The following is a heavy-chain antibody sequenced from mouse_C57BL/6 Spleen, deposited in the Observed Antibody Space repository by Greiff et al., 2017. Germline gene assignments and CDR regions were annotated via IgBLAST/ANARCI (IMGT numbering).Heavy chain of an antibody. CDR3: ARSNSNYAMDY. D-gene: IGHD2-5*01. CDR2: IYPGSGST. V-gene: IGHV1-55*01. J-gene: IGHJ4*01. Sequence: QVQLQQPGAELVKPGASVKMSCKASGYTFTSYWITWVKQRPGQGLEWIGDIYPGSGSTNYNEKFKSKATLTIDTSSSTAYMQLSSLTSEASAVYYCARSNSNYAMDYWGQGTSVTVSS. CDR1: GYTFTSYW.